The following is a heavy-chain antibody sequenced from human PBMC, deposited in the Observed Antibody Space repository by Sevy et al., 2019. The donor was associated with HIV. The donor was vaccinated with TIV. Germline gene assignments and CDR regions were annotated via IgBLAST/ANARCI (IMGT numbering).Heavy chain of an antibody. V-gene: IGHV3-23*01. Sequence: GGSLRLSCAASGFTFSSYAMNWVRQGPRKGLEWVSGISGSGGSTYYADSVKGRFTISKDISKNTLYLQMNSLRAEDTALYYCALGGYYYDSSGYYTLDYWCQGTRVTVSS. CDR1: GFTFSSYA. J-gene: IGHJ4*02. D-gene: IGHD3-22*01. CDR3: ALGGYYYDSSGYYTLDY. CDR2: ISGSGGST.